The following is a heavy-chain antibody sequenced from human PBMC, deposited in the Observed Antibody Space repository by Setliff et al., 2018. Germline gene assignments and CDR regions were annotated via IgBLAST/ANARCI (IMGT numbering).Heavy chain of an antibody. CDR3: TRDTNIVVAPPHRTAFDI. D-gene: IGHD2-2*01. CDR1: GSSFTGHN. Sequence: ASVKVSCKVSGSSFTGHNLHWVRQAPGQGLEWKGWINPDSGDTHSPQKFQGRVTMTRETSMSTVYMELTRLTYDDTAVYYCTRDTNIVVAPPHRTAFDIWGQWTRVTDSS. CDR2: INPDSGDT. J-gene: IGHJ3*02. V-gene: IGHV1-2*02.